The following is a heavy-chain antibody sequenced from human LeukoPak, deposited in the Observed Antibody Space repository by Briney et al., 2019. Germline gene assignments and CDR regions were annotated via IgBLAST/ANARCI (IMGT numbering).Heavy chain of an antibody. CDR3: ARKSATLWSPLWD. Sequence: PSETLSLTCAVYGGSFSGYYWSWIRQPPGKGLEWIGEINQSGRTNYNPSLKSRVTMSLDTSKNQFSLKLSSVTAADTAVYYCARKSATLWSPLWDWGQGTLVTVSS. D-gene: IGHD3-10*01. V-gene: IGHV4-34*01. J-gene: IGHJ4*02. CDR2: INQSGRT. CDR1: GGSFSGYY.